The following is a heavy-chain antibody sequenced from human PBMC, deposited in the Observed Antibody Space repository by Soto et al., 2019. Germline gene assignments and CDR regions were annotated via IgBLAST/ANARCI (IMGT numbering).Heavy chain of an antibody. CDR1: GFTFSSYA. Sequence: GGSLRLSCAASGFTFSSYAMSWVRQAPGKGLEWVSAISGSGGSTYYADTVKGRFTISRDNSKNTLYLQMNSLRAEDTAVYYFAKGDTFHLIYYDSSGYYIMPYYYGMDVWGQGTTVTVSS. J-gene: IGHJ6*02. CDR2: ISGSGGST. CDR3: AKGDTFHLIYYDSSGYYIMPYYYGMDV. V-gene: IGHV3-23*01. D-gene: IGHD3-22*01.